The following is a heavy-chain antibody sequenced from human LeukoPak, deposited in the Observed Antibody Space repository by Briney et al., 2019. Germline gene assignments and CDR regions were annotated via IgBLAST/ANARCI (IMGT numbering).Heavy chain of an antibody. D-gene: IGHD3/OR15-3a*01. CDR1: GFTFSSYS. V-gene: IGHV3-48*01. CDR2: ISSSSSTI. Sequence: HSGGSLRLSCAASGFTFSSYSMNWVRQAPGKGLEWVSYISSSSSTIYYADSVKGRFTISRDNAKNSLYLQMNSLRAEDTAVYYCARGTGYYYFDYWGQGTLVTVSS. J-gene: IGHJ4*02. CDR3: ARGTGYYYFDY.